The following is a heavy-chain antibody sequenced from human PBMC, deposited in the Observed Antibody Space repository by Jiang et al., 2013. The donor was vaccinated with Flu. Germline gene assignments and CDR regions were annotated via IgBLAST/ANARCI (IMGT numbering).Heavy chain of an antibody. Sequence: SGGGLIQPGGSLRLSCAVSGFSVSSKYMSWVRQAPAKGLEWVSVIYSDGTTYYADSVQGRFTISRDNSKDTLHLQMNSLRVEDTAMYYCVRREDGIGWRLAYWGQGTLVTVSS. D-gene: IGHD6-19*01. CDR2: IYSDGTT. CDR3: VRREDGIGWRLAY. CDR1: GFSVSSKY. V-gene: IGHV3-53*01. J-gene: IGHJ4*02.